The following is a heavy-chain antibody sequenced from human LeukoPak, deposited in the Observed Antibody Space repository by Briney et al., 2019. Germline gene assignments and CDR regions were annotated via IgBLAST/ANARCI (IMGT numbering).Heavy chain of an antibody. J-gene: IGHJ4*02. CDR1: KFTFNNYA. V-gene: IGHV3-23*01. Sequence: GGSLRLSCLASKFTFNNYAMTWVRQAPGKGLEWVSSISGSGDNMDYADSVKGRFTISRDNSKNTLYLQMNSLRAEDTAVYYCAKGTGDAHYFDYWGQGTLVTVSS. D-gene: IGHD3-16*01. CDR2: ISGSGDNM. CDR3: AKGTGDAHYFDY.